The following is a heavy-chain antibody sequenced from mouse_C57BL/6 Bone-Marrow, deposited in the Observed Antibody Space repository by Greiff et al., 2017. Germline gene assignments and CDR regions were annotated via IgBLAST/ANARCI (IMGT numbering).Heavy chain of an antibody. CDR3: ARGEDY. V-gene: IGHV1-82*01. CDR2: IYPGDGDP. J-gene: IGHJ2*01. CDR1: GYAFSSSW. Sequence: VQLQQSGPELVKPGASVKISCKASGYAFSSSWMNWVKQRPGKGLEWIGRIYPGDGDPNYNGKFKGKATLTADKSSSTAYMQLSSLTSEDSAVYFCARGEDYWGQGTTLTVSS.